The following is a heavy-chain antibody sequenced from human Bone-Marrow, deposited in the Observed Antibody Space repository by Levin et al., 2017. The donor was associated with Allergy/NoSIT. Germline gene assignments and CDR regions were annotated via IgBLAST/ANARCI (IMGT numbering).Heavy chain of an antibody. CDR2: IYYSGST. J-gene: IGHJ3*02. Sequence: LRPSCTVSGGSISSGGYYWSWIRQHPGKGLEWIGYIYYSGSTYYNPSLKSRVTISVDTSKNQFSLKLSSVTAADTAVYYCARILRYYDILTGCEFDIWGQGTMVTVSS. D-gene: IGHD3-9*01. CDR3: ARILRYYDILTGCEFDI. V-gene: IGHV4-31*03. CDR1: GGSISSGGYY.